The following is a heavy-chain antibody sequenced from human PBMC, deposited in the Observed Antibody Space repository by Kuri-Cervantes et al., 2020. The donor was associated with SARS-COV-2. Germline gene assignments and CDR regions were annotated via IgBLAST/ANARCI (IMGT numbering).Heavy chain of an antibody. J-gene: IGHJ6*03. CDR1: GFIFSGYA. Sequence: GGSLRLSCSASGFIFSGYAMYWVHQAPGKGLEWVAVISYDGSNKYYADSVKGRFTISRDNSTNTLYLQMTSLRDEDTAVYYCARDGEPYYQYYYMDVWGRGTTVTVSS. CDR2: ISYDGSNK. V-gene: IGHV3-30*04. CDR3: ARDGEPYYQYYYMDV. D-gene: IGHD3-10*01.